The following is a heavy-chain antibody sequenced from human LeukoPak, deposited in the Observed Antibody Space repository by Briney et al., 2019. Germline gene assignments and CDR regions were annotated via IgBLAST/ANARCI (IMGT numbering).Heavy chain of an antibody. D-gene: IGHD3-9*01. CDR1: GYXFTGYY. J-gene: IGHJ3*02. CDR3: ARVYYDILTGYYIDAFDI. Sequence: ASVKVSCKASGYXFTGYYIHWVRQAPGQGLEWMGWINPNSGGTNYAQKFQGRVTMTRDTSISTAYMELSRLRSDDTAVYYCARVYYDILTGYYIDAFDIWGQGTMVTVPS. CDR2: INPNSGGT. V-gene: IGHV1-2*02.